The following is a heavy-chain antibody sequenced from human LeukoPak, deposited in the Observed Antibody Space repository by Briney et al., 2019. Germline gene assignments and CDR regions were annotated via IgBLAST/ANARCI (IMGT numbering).Heavy chain of an antibody. CDR1: GFTFSSYG. V-gene: IGHV3-30*18. CDR3: AKPDSYGYYFDY. CDR2: ISYDGSNK. Sequence: GGSLRLSCAASGFTFSSYGMHWVRQAPGKGLEWVAVISYDGSNKYYADSVKGRFTISRDNSKNTLYLQMNSLRAEDTAVYYCAKPDSYGYYFDYWGQETLVTVSS. D-gene: IGHD5-18*01. J-gene: IGHJ4*02.